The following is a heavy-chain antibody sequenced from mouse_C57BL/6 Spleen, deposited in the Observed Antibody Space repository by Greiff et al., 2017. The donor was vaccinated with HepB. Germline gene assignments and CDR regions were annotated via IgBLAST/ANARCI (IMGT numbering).Heavy chain of an antibody. V-gene: IGHV1-64*01. D-gene: IGHD1-1*01. J-gene: IGHJ1*03. CDR3: ARRAYGSSYYWYFDV. CDR1: GYTFTSYW. Sequence: VKLQQPGAELVKPGASVKLSCKASGYTFTSYWMHWVKQRPGQGLEWIGMIHPNSGSTNYNEKFKSKATLTVDKSSSTAYMQLSSLTSEDSAVYYCARRAYGSSYYWYFDVWGTGTTVTVSS. CDR2: IHPNSGST.